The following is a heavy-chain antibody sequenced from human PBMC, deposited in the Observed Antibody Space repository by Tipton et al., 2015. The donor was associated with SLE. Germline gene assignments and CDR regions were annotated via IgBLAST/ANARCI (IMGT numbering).Heavy chain of an antibody. CDR1: GGSFSDYT. CDR2: IILILGET. CDR3: AAYINYPAY. V-gene: IGHV1-69*02. Sequence: QSGAEVKKPGSSVKASCRASGGSFSDYTISWVRQAPGQGLEWMGRIILILGETNYAQKFQGRVTISADKSTSTTYMELSSLGSEDTALYYCAAYINYPAYWGQGTLVTVSS. J-gene: IGHJ4*02. D-gene: IGHD4-11*01.